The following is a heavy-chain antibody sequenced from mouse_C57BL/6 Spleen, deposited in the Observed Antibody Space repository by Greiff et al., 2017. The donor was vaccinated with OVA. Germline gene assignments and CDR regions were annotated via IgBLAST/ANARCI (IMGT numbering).Heavy chain of an antibody. CDR3: ARNDGYPFAY. V-gene: IGHV1-22*01. CDR2: INPNNDGT. Sequence: EVKLQESGPELVKPGASVKMSCKASGYTFTDYNMHWVKQSHGKSLEWIGYINPNNDGTSYNQKFKGKATLTVNKSSSTAYMELRSLTSEDSAVYYCARNDGYPFAYWGQGTLVTVSA. D-gene: IGHD2-3*01. J-gene: IGHJ3*01. CDR1: GYTFTDYN.